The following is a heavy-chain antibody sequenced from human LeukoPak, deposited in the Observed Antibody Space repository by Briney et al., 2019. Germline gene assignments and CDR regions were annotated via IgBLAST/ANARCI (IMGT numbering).Heavy chain of an antibody. CDR3: ARDHHGSGSTYFDY. D-gene: IGHD3-10*01. J-gene: IGHJ4*02. Sequence: ASVKVSCKASGGTFSSYAISWVRQAPGQGLEWMGGIIPIFGTANYAQKFQGRVTITTDESTSTAYMELSSLRSEDTAVYYCARDHHGSGSTYFDYWGQGTLVTVSS. V-gene: IGHV1-69*05. CDR1: GGTFSSYA. CDR2: IIPIFGTA.